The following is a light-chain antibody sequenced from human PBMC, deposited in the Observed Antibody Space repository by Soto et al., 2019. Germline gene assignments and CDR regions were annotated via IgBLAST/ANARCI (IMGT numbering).Light chain of an antibody. CDR3: SSYTSSSIV. J-gene: IGLJ1*01. Sequence: LTQPASVSGSPGQSITISCTGTSSDVGGYNYVSWYQQHPGKAPKLMIYDVSNRPSGVSNRFSGSKSGNTASLTISGLQAEDEADYYCSSYTSSSIVFGTGTKVTVL. V-gene: IGLV2-14*01. CDR1: SSDVGGYNY. CDR2: DVS.